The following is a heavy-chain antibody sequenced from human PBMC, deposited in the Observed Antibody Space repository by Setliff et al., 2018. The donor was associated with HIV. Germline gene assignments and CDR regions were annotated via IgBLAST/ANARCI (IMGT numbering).Heavy chain of an antibody. CDR1: GYTFSGDY. CDR3: ALQYDDTSGYYNN. V-gene: IGHV1-2*02. J-gene: IGHJ4*02. CDR2: TNPNSAGT. D-gene: IGHD3-22*01. Sequence: ASVKVSCKASGYTFSGDYIHWVRQAPGQGLEWMGWTNPNSAGTNYAQQFQGRVTVTRGTSITTAYMELSRLTSDDTAVYYCALQYDDTSGYYNNWGQGTLVTVSS.